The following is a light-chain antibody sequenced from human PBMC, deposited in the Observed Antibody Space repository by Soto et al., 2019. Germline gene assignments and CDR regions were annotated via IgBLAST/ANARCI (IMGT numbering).Light chain of an antibody. V-gene: IGLV2-14*01. Sequence: QSALTQPASVSGSPGQSITISCTGTRRDGGGYNYVSWYQHYPDKAPKLIIYDVTSRPSGVADRFSGSKSGNTASLTISGLQPEDEAHYYCSSFTLSTYVFGSGTKVTVL. J-gene: IGLJ1*01. CDR2: DVT. CDR3: SSFTLSTYV. CDR1: RRDGGGYNY.